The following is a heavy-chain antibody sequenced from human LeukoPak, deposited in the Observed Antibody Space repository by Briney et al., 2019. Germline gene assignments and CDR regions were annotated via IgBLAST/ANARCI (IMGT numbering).Heavy chain of an antibody. V-gene: IGHV3-23*01. CDR3: AKSGSSRPYFDY. CDR1: GFTFSSYG. D-gene: IGHD7-27*01. J-gene: IGHJ4*02. CDR2: ISGSDITT. Sequence: PGGSLRLSCAASGFTFSSYGMTWVRQAPGKGLEWVSGISGSDITTYYADSVKGRFTISRDNSKNTLYLQMNSLRAEDTAVYYCAKSGSSRPYFDYWGQGTLVTVSS.